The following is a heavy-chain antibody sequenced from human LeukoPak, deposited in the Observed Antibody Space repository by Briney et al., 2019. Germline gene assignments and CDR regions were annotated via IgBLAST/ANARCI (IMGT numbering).Heavy chain of an antibody. CDR2: ISSSSSYI. V-gene: IGHV3-21*01. CDR1: GFTFSSYS. J-gene: IGHJ5*02. Sequence: GGSLRLSCAASGFTFSSYSMNWVRQAPGKWLEWVSSISSSSSYIYYADSVKGRFTISRDNSKNTLYLQMNSLRVEDTAVYYCARGDRGTAAGNNWFNPWGQGTLVTVSS. CDR3: ARGDRGTAAGNNWFNP. D-gene: IGHD6-13*01.